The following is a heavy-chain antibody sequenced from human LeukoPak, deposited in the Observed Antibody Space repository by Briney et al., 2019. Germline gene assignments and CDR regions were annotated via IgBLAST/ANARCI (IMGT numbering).Heavy chain of an antibody. CDR2: IKRDGSEK. D-gene: IGHD3-10*01. CDR1: GFTFSSYW. J-gene: IGHJ4*02. Sequence: GGSLRLSCAASGFTFSSYWMSWVRQAPGKGLEWVANIKRDGSEKYYVDSVKGRFTISRDNAKNSLYLQMNSPRAEDTAVYYCASLRYGSGSYGYWGQGTLVTVSS. V-gene: IGHV3-7*01. CDR3: ASLRYGSGSYGY.